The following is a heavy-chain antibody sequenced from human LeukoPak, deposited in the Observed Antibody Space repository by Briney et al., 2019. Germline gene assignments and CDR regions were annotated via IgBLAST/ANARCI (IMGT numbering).Heavy chain of an antibody. V-gene: IGHV3-74*01. D-gene: IGHD4-11*01. J-gene: IGHJ4*02. CDR2: INGDGSGT. CDR3: VRDNYGVDY. CDR1: GFSFSTYW. Sequence: GESLRLSCAASGFSFSTYWMQWVRQAPGKGLVWVSHINGDGSGTTYADSVKGRFTISRDNAKNTLYLQMNSLRAEDTAVYYCVRDNYGVDYWGQGTLVTVSS.